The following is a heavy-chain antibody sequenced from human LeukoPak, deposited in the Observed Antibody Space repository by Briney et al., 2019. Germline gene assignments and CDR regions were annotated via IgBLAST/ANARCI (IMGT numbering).Heavy chain of an antibody. CDR2: IHYSGST. Sequence: KSSETLSLTCAVYGGSFSGYYWSWIRQPPGERLEWIGWIHYSGSTAYNPSLESRVTMSVDTSKNHISLKMTPVTAADTATYYCARWGYFDSGGYFVVDYWGQGALVTVSS. CDR1: GGSFSGYY. J-gene: IGHJ4*02. CDR3: ARWGYFDSGGYFVVDY. V-gene: IGHV4-59*01. D-gene: IGHD3-22*01.